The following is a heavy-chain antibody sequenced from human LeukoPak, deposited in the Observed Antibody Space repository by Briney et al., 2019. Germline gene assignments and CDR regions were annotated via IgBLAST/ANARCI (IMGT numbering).Heavy chain of an antibody. V-gene: IGHV4-39*07. J-gene: IGHJ3*02. D-gene: IGHD2-15*01. CDR2: IYYSGST. Sequence: PSETLSLTCTVSGGSITSSIYYWGWIRQPPGKGLEWIGSIYYSGSTYYNPSLKSRVTISVDTSKNQFSLKVTSVTAADTALYYCARIGCGGGSCYSQRGAFDIWGQRTMVTVSS. CDR1: GGSITSSIYY. CDR3: ARIGCGGGSCYSQRGAFDI.